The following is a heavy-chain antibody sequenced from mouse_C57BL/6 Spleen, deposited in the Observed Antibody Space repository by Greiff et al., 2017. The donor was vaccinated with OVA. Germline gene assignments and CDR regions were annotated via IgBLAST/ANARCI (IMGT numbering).Heavy chain of an antibody. CDR3: TRNYYDYDDGYYFDY. Sequence: EVQLQQSGTVLARPGASVKMSCKTSGYTFTSYWMHWVKQRPGQGLEWIGAIYPGNSDTSYNQKFKGKAKLTAVTSASTAYMELSSLTNEDSAVYYCTRNYYDYDDGYYFDYWGQGTTLTVSS. J-gene: IGHJ2*01. V-gene: IGHV1-5*01. CDR1: GYTFTSYW. D-gene: IGHD2-4*01. CDR2: IYPGNSDT.